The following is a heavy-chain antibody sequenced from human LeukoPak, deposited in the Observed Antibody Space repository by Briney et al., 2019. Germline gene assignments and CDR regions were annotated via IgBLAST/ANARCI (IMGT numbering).Heavy chain of an antibody. CDR3: ARRGSLRPFDY. V-gene: IGHV4-59*08. J-gene: IGHJ4*02. CDR2: IYYSGST. Sequence: SETLSLTCTVSGGSISSYYWSWIRQPPGKGLEWIGYIYYSGSTKYNPSLKSRVTISVDTSKNQFSLKLSSVTAADTAVYYCARRGSLRPFDYWGQGTLVTVSS. CDR1: GGSISSYY. D-gene: IGHD3-16*01.